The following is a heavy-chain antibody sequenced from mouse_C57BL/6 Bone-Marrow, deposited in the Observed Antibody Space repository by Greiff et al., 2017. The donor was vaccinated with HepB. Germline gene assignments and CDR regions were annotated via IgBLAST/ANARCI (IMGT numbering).Heavy chain of an antibody. CDR3: ARYWSNPGGYFDY. J-gene: IGHJ2*01. CDR2: IYPGSGST. D-gene: IGHD4-1*01. CDR1: GYTFTSYW. V-gene: IGHV1-55*01. Sequence: QVQLQQSGAELVKPGASVKMSCKASGYTFTSYWITWVKQRPGQGLEWIGDIYPGSGSTNYNEKFKSKATLTVDTSSSTAYMQLSSLTSEDSAVYYCARYWSNPGGYFDYWGQGTTLTVSS.